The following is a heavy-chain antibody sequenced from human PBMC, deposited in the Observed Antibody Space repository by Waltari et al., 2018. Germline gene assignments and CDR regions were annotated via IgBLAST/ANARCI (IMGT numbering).Heavy chain of an antibody. Sequence: EVQLVETGGGLIQPGGSLRLSCAASGFTVSSNYMSWVRQAPGKGLEWVAVFYRGGTTYYADSVKGRFTISRDTAKNTLNLQMNSLRAEDTAVYYCARGYTYGHYTFDIWGQGTMVTVSS. CDR2: FYRGGTT. CDR3: ARGYTYGHYTFDI. J-gene: IGHJ3*02. V-gene: IGHV3-53*02. D-gene: IGHD5-18*01. CDR1: GFTVSSNY.